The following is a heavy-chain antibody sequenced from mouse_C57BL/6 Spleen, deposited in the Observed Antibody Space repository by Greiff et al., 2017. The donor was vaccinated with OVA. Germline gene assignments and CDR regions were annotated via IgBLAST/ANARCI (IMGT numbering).Heavy chain of an antibody. J-gene: IGHJ2*01. D-gene: IGHD2-3*01. CDR1: GYSITSGYY. V-gene: IGHV3-6*01. CDR2: ISYDGSN. Sequence: EVQLQQSGPGLVKPSQSLSLTCSVTGYSITSGYYWNWIRQFPGNKLEWMGYISYDGSNNYNPSLKNRISITRDTSKNQFFLKLNSVTTEDTATYYCARDDGYYFDDWGQGTTLTVSS. CDR3: ARDDGYYFDD.